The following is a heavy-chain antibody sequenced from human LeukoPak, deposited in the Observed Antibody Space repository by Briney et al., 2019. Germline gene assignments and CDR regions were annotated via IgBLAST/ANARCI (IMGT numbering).Heavy chain of an antibody. Sequence: ASVKVSCKASAYTFTGYYMHWVRQAPGQGLEWMGWINPDSGGTNYAQKFQGRVTMTRDTSISTAYMEVSRLRSDDTAVYYCAREGSGWYGNFDPWGQGTLVTVSS. J-gene: IGHJ5*02. D-gene: IGHD6-19*01. CDR1: AYTFTGYY. CDR2: INPDSGGT. CDR3: AREGSGWYGNFDP. V-gene: IGHV1-2*02.